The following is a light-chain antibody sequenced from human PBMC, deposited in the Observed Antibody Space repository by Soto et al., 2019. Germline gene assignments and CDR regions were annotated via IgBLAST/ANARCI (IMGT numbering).Light chain of an antibody. Sequence: IEMTQSPATLSVSPGERATLSCRASQSVSSNLVWHQQKPGQAPRLLIYGASTRVTGIPARFSGSGSGTEFTLTISSLQSEDFAVYYCQQYHNWWTFGQGTKVDIK. CDR2: GAS. CDR3: QQYHNWWT. J-gene: IGKJ1*01. CDR1: QSVSSN. V-gene: IGKV3-15*01.